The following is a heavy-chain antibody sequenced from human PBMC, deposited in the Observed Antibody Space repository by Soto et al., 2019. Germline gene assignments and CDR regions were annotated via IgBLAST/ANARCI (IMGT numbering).Heavy chain of an antibody. CDR3: ASSYYEGSGSYYFHFDY. V-gene: IGHV3-30-3*01. J-gene: IGHJ4*02. Sequence: GGSLRLSCAASGFTFSSYAMHWVRQAPGKGLEWVAVISYDGSNKYYADSVKGRFTISRDNSKNTLYLQMNSLRAEDTAVYYCASSYYEGSGSYYFHFDYWGQGTLVTVSS. CDR2: ISYDGSNK. D-gene: IGHD3-10*01. CDR1: GFTFSSYA.